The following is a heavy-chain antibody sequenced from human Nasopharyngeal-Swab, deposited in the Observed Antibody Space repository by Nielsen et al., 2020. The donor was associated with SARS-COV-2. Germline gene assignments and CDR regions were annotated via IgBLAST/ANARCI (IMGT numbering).Heavy chain of an antibody. CDR2: INAGNGNT. CDR1: GYTFPSYA. D-gene: IGHD4-17*01. V-gene: IGHV1-3*01. CDR3: ATPMTTVTSFDY. Sequence: ASVKVSCKASGYTFPSYAMHWVRQAPGQRLEWMGWINAGNGNTKYSQKFQGRVTITRDTSASTAYMELSSLSSEDTAVYYCATPMTTVTSFDYWGQGTLVTVSS. J-gene: IGHJ4*02.